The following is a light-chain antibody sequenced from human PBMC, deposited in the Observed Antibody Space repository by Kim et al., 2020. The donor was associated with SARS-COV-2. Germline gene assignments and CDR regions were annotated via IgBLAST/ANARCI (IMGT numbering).Light chain of an antibody. J-gene: IGKJ1*01. CDR2: AAS. V-gene: IGKV1-17*01. Sequence: DIQMTQSPSSLSASVGERVTITCRASQGIRNDLVWYQQKPGEPPKRLIYAASSLQSGVPSRFSGSGSGTEFTLTISSLQPEDCATYYCLQYNDFPWTFGQGTKVDIK. CDR3: LQYNDFPWT. CDR1: QGIRND.